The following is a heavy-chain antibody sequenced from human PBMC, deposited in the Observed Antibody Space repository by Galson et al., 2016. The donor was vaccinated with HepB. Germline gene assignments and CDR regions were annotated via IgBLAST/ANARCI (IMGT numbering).Heavy chain of an antibody. V-gene: IGHV3-15*01. D-gene: IGHD2-2*01. CDR2: INRKREGGST. J-gene: IGHJ6*02. Sequence: SLRLSCAASGFTFNDVWMSWVRQAPGKGLEWVGRINRKREGGSTDYAAPVKGRFTISRDESMNTLYLLMNSLKIEDTAVYYCTTCNSCYGTYYSYGMDVWGLGTTVIVSS. CDR3: TTCNSCYGTYYSYGMDV. CDR1: GFTFNDVW.